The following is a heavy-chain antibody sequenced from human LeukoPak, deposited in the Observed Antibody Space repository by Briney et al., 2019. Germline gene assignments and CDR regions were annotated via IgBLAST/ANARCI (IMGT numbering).Heavy chain of an antibody. CDR1: GSGYSISGGYY. CDR2: IYHSGST. V-gene: IGHV4-38-2*02. Sequence: TSETPSLTCTVSGSGYSISGGYYWGWIRQPPGKGLEWIGSIYHSGSTYYNPSLKSRLTISVDTSKNQFSLKLNSVTAADTAVYYCAGQFDSGGSYFYWGQGTLVTVSS. J-gene: IGHJ4*02. D-gene: IGHD3-22*01. CDR3: AGQFDSGGSYFY.